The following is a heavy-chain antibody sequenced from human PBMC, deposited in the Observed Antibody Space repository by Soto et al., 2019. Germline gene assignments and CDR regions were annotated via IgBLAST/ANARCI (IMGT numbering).Heavy chain of an antibody. CDR2: IYYSGST. J-gene: IGHJ4*02. V-gene: IGHV4-31*03. CDR1: GGSISSGGYY. CDR3: ARLAARRAFDY. D-gene: IGHD6-6*01. Sequence: SETLSLTCTVSGGSISSGGYYWSWIRQHPGKGLEWIGYIYYSGSTYYNPSLKSRVTISVDTSKNQFSLKLSSVTAADTAVYYCARLAARRAFDYWGQGTLVTVSS.